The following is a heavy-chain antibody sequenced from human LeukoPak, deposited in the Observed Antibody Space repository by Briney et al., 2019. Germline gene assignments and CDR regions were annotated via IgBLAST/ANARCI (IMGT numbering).Heavy chain of an antibody. CDR3: AGDVTPYAFHI. J-gene: IGHJ3*02. Sequence: SETLSLTCAVYGGSFSGYYWSWIRQPPGKGLEWIGYIYYSGSTNYNPSLKSRVTISVDTSKNQFSLKLSSVTAADTAVYYCAGDVTPYAFHIWGQGTMVTVSS. CDR2: IYYSGST. CDR1: GGSFSGYY. D-gene: IGHD4-23*01. V-gene: IGHV4-59*01.